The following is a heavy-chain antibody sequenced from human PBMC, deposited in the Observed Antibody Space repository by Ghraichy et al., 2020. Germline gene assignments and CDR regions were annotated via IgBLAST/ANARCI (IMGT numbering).Heavy chain of an antibody. V-gene: IGHV4-39*01. CDR3: ARDSSSSVDYYYYGMDV. J-gene: IGHJ6*01. D-gene: IGHD6-6*01. CDR2: IYYSGST. Sequence: SETLSLTCTVSGGSISSSSYYWGWIRQPPGKGREWIGSIYYSGSTNYNPSLKSRVTISVDTSKNQFSLKLSSVTAADTAVYYCARDSSSSVDYYYYGMDVWGQGTPVTVSS. CDR1: GGSISSSSYY.